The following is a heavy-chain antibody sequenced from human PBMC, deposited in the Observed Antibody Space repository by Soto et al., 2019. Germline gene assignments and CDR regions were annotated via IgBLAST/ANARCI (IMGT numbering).Heavy chain of an antibody. J-gene: IGHJ5*02. Sequence: SETLSLTCTVSGGSISSYYWSWIRQPPGKGLEWIGYIYYSGSTNYNPSLKSRVTISVDTSKNQFSLKLSSVTAADTAVYYCARDIAAAGGYNWFDPWGQGTLVTVSS. CDR1: GGSISSYY. V-gene: IGHV4-59*01. D-gene: IGHD6-13*01. CDR3: ARDIAAAGGYNWFDP. CDR2: IYYSGST.